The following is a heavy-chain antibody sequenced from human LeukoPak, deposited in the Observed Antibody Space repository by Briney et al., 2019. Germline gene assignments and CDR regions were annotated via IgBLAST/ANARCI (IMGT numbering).Heavy chain of an antibody. CDR3: ARVSVSIGRLDY. V-gene: IGHV1-18*01. CDR1: GYTFTSYG. CDR2: ISAYNGNT. D-gene: IGHD4-11*01. J-gene: IGHJ4*02. Sequence: ASVRVSCKASGYTFTSYGISWVRQAPGQGLEWMGWISAYNGNTNYAQKFQGRVTITADESTSTAYMELSSLRSEDTAVYYCARVSVSIGRLDYWGQGTLVTVSS.